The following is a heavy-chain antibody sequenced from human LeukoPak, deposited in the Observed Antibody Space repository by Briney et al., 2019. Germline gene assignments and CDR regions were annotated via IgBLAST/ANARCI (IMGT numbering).Heavy chain of an antibody. V-gene: IGHV3-33*06. D-gene: IGHD4-23*01. CDR1: GFTFSSYG. Sequence: PGGSLRLSCEASGFTFSSYGMHWVRQAPGKGREGGAVIWYDGSNKYYADTVKGRFTISRDNSKNTLYLLMNSLRAEDTAVYYCAKDYGGNSMIDYWGQGTLVTVSS. CDR3: AKDYGGNSMIDY. CDR2: IWYDGSNK. J-gene: IGHJ4*02.